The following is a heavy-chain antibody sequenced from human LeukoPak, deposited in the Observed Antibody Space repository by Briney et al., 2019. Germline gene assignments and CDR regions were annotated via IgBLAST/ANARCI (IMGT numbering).Heavy chain of an antibody. J-gene: IGHJ4*02. V-gene: IGHV4-34*01. Sequence: SETLSLTCAVYGGSFSGYYWGWIRQPPGKGLEWIGNFHYSGSTYSGSTYYNPSLKSRVTISVDTSKNQFSLKLNSVTAAGTAVYYCARHNPYFDYWGQGTLVTVSS. CDR2: FHYSGST. D-gene: IGHD1-20*01. CDR3: ARHNPYFDY. CDR1: GGSFSGYY.